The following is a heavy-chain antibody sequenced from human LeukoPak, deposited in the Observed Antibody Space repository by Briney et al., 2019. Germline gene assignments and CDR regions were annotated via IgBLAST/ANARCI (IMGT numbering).Heavy chain of an antibody. Sequence: GGSLRLPCAASGFTFSSYAMSWVRQAPGKGLEWVSAISGGGGSTYYADSVKGRFTISRDNSKNTLYLQMNSLRAEDTAVYYCAKVQTRYCSSTSCSIDSWGQGTLVTVSS. CDR1: GFTFSSYA. V-gene: IGHV3-23*01. CDR2: ISGGGGST. J-gene: IGHJ4*02. D-gene: IGHD2-2*01. CDR3: AKVQTRYCSSTSCSIDS.